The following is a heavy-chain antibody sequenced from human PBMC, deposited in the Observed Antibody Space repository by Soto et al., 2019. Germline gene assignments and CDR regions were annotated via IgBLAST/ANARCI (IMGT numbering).Heavy chain of an antibody. CDR1: GFTFSSYA. CDR2: ISGSGGST. D-gene: IGHD5-12*01. CDR3: AKDLVYSGYDYYYYGMDV. V-gene: IGHV3-23*01. Sequence: GGSLRLSCAASGFTFSSYAMSWVRQAPGKGLEWVSAISGSGGSTYYADSVKGRFTISRDNSKNTLYLQMNSLRAEDTAVYYCAKDLVYSGYDYYYYGMDVWGQGTTVTVSS. J-gene: IGHJ6*02.